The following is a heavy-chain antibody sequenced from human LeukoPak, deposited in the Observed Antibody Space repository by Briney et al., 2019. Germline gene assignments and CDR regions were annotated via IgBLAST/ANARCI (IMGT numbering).Heavy chain of an antibody. Sequence: MASETLSLTCTGSGGSISSYYWSWIRQPPGKGLEWIGYIYYSGSTNYNPSLKSRVTISVDTSKNQFSLKLSSVTAADTAVYYCARARVYFSSTSCQDYYGMDVWGQGTTVTVSS. CDR3: ARARVYFSSTSCQDYYGMDV. CDR2: IYYSGST. D-gene: IGHD2-2*01. J-gene: IGHJ6*02. CDR1: GGSISSYY. V-gene: IGHV4-59*01.